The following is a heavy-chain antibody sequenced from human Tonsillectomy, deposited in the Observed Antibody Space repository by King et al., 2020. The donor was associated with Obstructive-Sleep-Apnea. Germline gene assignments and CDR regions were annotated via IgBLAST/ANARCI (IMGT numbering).Heavy chain of an antibody. D-gene: IGHD6-13*01. J-gene: IGHJ3*02. CDR1: GFTFRSYS. CDR2: ISRCSSYI. CDR3: AREQGIAAAFDAFDI. V-gene: IGHV3-21*01. Sequence: QLVQSGGGLVKPGGSLRLSCAASGFTFRSYSMNWVRQAPGKGLEWVSSISRCSSYIYYADSVKGRFTISRDNAKNSLYLQMNSLRAEDTAVYYCAREQGIAAAFDAFDIWGQGTMVTVSS.